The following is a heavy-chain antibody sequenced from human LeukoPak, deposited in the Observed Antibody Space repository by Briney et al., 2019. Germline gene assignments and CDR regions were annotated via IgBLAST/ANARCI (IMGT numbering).Heavy chain of an antibody. CDR1: GHTFTSYY. CDR3: ARDVVIYYDFWSGYSTVRAAFDI. V-gene: IGHV1-18*04. CDR2: ISAYNGNT. J-gene: IGHJ3*02. D-gene: IGHD3-3*01. Sequence: ASVKVSCKASGHTFTSYYMHWVRQAPGQGLEWMGWISAYNGNTNYAQKLQGRVTMTTDTSTSTAYMELRSLRSDDTAVYYCARDVVIYYDFWSGYSTVRAAFDIWGQGTMVTVSS.